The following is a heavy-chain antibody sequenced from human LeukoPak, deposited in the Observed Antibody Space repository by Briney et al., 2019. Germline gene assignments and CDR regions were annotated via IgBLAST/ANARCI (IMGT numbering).Heavy chain of an antibody. Sequence: PSETLSLTCTVSGVSIDNSYGYFWVWLRQPPGKGLEWIGSISFVGQTFYNSSLESRATLSVDNSRNHFSLRLRSVTAADTAVFYRARLVYSDPNYFDYWGQGSLVTVSS. V-gene: IGHV4-39*02. CDR2: ISFVGQT. CDR1: GVSIDNSYGYF. CDR3: ARLVYSDPNYFDY. D-gene: IGHD1-26*01. J-gene: IGHJ4*02.